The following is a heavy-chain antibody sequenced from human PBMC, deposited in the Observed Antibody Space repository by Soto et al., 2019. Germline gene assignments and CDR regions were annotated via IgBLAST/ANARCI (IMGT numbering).Heavy chain of an antibody. D-gene: IGHD6-13*01. CDR3: ARDIGRVAAAAMGNY. Sequence: GGSLRLSCAASGFTFSSYAMHWVRQAPGKGLEWVAVISYDGSNKYYADSVKGRFTISRDNSKNTLYLQMNSLRAEDTAVYYCARDIGRVAAAAMGNYWGQGTLVTVSS. CDR1: GFTFSSYA. CDR2: ISYDGSNK. V-gene: IGHV3-30-3*01. J-gene: IGHJ4*02.